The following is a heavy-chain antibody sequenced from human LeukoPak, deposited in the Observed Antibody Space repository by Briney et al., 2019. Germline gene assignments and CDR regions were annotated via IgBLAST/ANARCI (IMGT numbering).Heavy chain of an antibody. CDR3: AKDANYYDSSGYLIPFDY. CDR2: ISGNGHQT. Sequence: GGSRRLSCSASGFTFSRFAMTWVRQLPGRGLEWVSSISGNGHQTYYADSVKGRFSVSRDNSKNILYLQMGSLRADDSALYYCAKDANYYDSSGYLIPFDYWGQGTLVTVYS. D-gene: IGHD3-22*01. CDR1: GFTFSRFA. V-gene: IGHV3-23*01. J-gene: IGHJ4*02.